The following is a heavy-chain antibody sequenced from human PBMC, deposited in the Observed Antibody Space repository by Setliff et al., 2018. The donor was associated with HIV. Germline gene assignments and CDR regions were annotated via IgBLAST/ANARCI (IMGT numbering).Heavy chain of an antibody. CDR2: IYYSGNP. CDR1: GGSISSGGFY. D-gene: IGHD1-26*01. CDR3: ARSKISGSNHETYVFDV. V-gene: IGHV4-31*03. J-gene: IGHJ6*02. Sequence: KSSETLSLTCTVTGGSISSGGFYWTWIRQHPGKGLEWIGYIYYSGNPFYNPSLRSRVTISLDTSKNQFSVKLNSVTAADTAVYYCARSKISGSNHETYVFDVWGQGTTVTVSS.